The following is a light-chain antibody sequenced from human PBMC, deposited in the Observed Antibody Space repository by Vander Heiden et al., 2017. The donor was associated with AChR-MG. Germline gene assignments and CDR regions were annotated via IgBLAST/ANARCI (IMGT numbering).Light chain of an antibody. CDR1: RSHIGAGYD. V-gene: IGLV1-40*01. CDR3: QSYDSSLSGSEV. J-gene: IGLJ2*01. CDR2: GNS. Sequence: QSVLTQPPSVSGAPGQRVTISCTGSRSHIGAGYDVHWYQQLPGTAPKLLIYGNSNRPSGVPDRFSGSKSGTSAALAITGLQAEDEADYYCQSYDSSLSGSEVFGGGTKLTVL.